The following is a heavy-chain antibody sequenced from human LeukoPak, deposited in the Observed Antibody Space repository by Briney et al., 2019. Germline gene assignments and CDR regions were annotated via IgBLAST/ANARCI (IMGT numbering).Heavy chain of an antibody. Sequence: GASVKVSCKASGYTFTGYYMHWVRQAPGQGLEWMGWINPNSGGTNYAQKFQGRVTMTRDTPISTAYMELSRLRSDDTAVYYCATSAGSYRYYYYMDVWGKGTTVTVSS. D-gene: IGHD3-16*02. CDR1: GYTFTGYY. J-gene: IGHJ6*03. CDR2: INPNSGGT. V-gene: IGHV1-2*02. CDR3: ATSAGSYRYYYYMDV.